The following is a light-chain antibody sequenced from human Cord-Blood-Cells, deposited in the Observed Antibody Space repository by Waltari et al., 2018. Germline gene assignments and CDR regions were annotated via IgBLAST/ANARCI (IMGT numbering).Light chain of an antibody. V-gene: IGKV3-20*01. Sequence: ELVLTPSPGTLSLSPGDRATLSCRASQSVSSSYLAWYQQKPGQAPRLLIYGASSSATGFPDRFSGSGSGTDFTLTISRLEPEDFAVYYCQQYGSSPRTFGQGTKVEIK. CDR1: QSVSSSY. CDR2: GAS. CDR3: QQYGSSPRT. J-gene: IGKJ1*01.